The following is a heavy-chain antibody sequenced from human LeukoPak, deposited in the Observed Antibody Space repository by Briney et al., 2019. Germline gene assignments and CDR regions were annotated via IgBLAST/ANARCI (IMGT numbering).Heavy chain of an antibody. J-gene: IGHJ5*02. V-gene: IGHV4-59*12. Sequence: PSEILSLTCTVSGGSISSYYWSWIRQPPGKGLEWIGYIYYSGSTNYKPSLKSRVTISVDTSKNQFSLKLSSVTAADTAVYYCARGRYSSSWYSGNWFDPWGQGTLVTVSS. CDR2: IYYSGST. D-gene: IGHD6-13*01. CDR1: GGSISSYY. CDR3: ARGRYSSSWYSGNWFDP.